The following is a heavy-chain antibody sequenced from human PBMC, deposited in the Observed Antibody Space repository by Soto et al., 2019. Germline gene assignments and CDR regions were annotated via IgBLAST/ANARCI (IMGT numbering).Heavy chain of an antibody. J-gene: IGHJ6*02. CDR3: AHSRCGGDCLQSYSSHYSYGMDV. D-gene: IGHD2-21*02. Sequence: QITLMESGPTLVKPTQTLTLTCTFSGFSLSTGGVGVGWIRQPPGKALEWLALIYWDDDKRFSPSLRSRLTITKDTSKNQVVLTMTNMDPLDTATYYCAHSRCGGDCLQSYSSHYSYGMDVWGQGTTVTVSS. CDR2: IYWDDDK. CDR1: GFSLSTGGVG. V-gene: IGHV2-5*02.